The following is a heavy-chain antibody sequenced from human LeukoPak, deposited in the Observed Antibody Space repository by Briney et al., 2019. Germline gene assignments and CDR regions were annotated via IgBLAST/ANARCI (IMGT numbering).Heavy chain of an antibody. CDR2: ISGRGETT. Sequence: PGGSLRLSCAASGFTFSSHGMNWVRQAPGKGLEWVSVISGRGETTYYADSVKGRFLISRDNSRSTLYLQMNSLRAEDTAVYYCAKGRDCSTSSCPGSNWLDPWGQGTLVTVSS. CDR1: GFTFSSHG. CDR3: AKGRDCSTSSCPGSNWLDP. D-gene: IGHD2-2*01. V-gene: IGHV3-23*01. J-gene: IGHJ5*02.